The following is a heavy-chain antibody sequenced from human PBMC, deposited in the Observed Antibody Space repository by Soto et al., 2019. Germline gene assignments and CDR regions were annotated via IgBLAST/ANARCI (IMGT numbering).Heavy chain of an antibody. D-gene: IGHD2-15*01. CDR2: IYYSGST. Sequence: QVQLQESGPGLVKPSQTLSLTCTVSGGSISSGGYYWSWIRQHPGKGLEWIGYIYYSGSTYYNPSLKSRVTISVDTSKNQFSLTLSSVTAADPAVYYCARGRCSVGSCLPNYYYYYYMDVWGKGTTVTVSS. CDR1: GGSISSGGYY. J-gene: IGHJ6*03. V-gene: IGHV4-31*03. CDR3: ARGRCSVGSCLPNYYYYYYMDV.